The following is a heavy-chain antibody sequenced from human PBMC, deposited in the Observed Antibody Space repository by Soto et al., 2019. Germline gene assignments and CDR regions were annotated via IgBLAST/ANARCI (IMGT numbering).Heavy chain of an antibody. V-gene: IGHV4-30-4*01. CDR3: ARDSNYDILTAPGGPYNWFDP. CDR2: IYYSGST. CDR1: GGSISSGDYY. D-gene: IGHD3-9*01. J-gene: IGHJ5*02. Sequence: SETLSLTCTVSGGSISSGDYYWSWIRQPPGKGLEWIGYIYYSGSTYYNPSLKSRVTISVDTSKNQFSLKLSSVTAADTAVYYCARDSNYDILTAPGGPYNWFDPWGQGTLVTVSS.